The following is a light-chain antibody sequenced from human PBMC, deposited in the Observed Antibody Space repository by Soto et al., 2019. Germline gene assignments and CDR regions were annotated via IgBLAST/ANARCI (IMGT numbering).Light chain of an antibody. CDR1: SSDVGSYNL. CDR3: CSYAGSSTFNVV. Sequence: QCALTQPASVSGSPGQSIAISCTGTSSDVGSYNLVSWYQQHPGKAPKLMIYEGSKRPSGVSNRFSGSKSGNTASLTISGLQAEDEADYYCCSYAGSSTFNVVFGGGTQLTVL. CDR2: EGS. V-gene: IGLV2-23*03. J-gene: IGLJ2*01.